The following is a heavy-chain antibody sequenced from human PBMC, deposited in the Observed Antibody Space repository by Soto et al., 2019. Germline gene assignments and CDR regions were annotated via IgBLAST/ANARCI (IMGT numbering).Heavy chain of an antibody. CDR2: INHSGST. CDR1: GGSFSGYY. J-gene: IGHJ6*02. Sequence: PSETLSLTCAVYGGSFSGYYWSWIRQPPGKGLEWIGEINHSGSTNYNPSLKSRVTISVDTSKNQFSLKLSSVTAADTAVYYCARGRILYIGVYYYYGMDVWGQGTTVTVSS. V-gene: IGHV4-34*01. CDR3: ARGRILYIGVYYYYGMDV. D-gene: IGHD2-8*01.